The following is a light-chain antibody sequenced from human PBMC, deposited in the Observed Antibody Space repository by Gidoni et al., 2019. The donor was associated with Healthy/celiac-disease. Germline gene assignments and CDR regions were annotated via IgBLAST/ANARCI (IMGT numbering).Light chain of an antibody. Sequence: DIQMTQSPSSLSASVGDSVTITCRASQSISSYLNWYQQKPGKAPKLLIYAASSLQSGVPSRFSGSGSRTDFTLTISSLQPEDFATYYCQQRYSTPFTFXPXTKVDIK. J-gene: IGKJ3*01. CDR2: AAS. V-gene: IGKV1-39*01. CDR3: QQRYSTPFT. CDR1: QSISSY.